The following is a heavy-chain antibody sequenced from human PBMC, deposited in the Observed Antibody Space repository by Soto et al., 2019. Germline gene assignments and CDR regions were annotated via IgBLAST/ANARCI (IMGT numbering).Heavy chain of an antibody. CDR1: GFTFSSYA. D-gene: IGHD6-6*01. CDR2: ISYDGSNK. J-gene: IGHJ6*02. CDR3: AREYSSSATHHKFYYYYYYGMDV. Sequence: GGSLRLSCAASGFTFSSYAMHWVRQAPGKGLEWVAVISYDGSNKYYADSVKGRFTISRDNSKNTLYLQVNSLRAEDTAVYYCAREYSSSATHHKFYYYYYYGMDVWGQGTTVTVSS. V-gene: IGHV3-30-3*01.